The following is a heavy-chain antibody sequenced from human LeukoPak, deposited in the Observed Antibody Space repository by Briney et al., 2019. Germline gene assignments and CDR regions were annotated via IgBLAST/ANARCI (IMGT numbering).Heavy chain of an antibody. CDR2: IYWDDDK. CDR1: GFSLSTSGVG. D-gene: IGHD4-11*01. V-gene: IGHV2-5*02. J-gene: IGHJ4*02. CDR3: VHRRIYSPFDY. Sequence: SGPTLVNPTQTLTLTCTFSGFSLSTSGVGVGWVRQPPGKALEWLALIYWDDDKRYNSSLKSRLTITKDTSKNQVVLTMTNVDPVDTATYYCVHRRIYSPFDYWGQGAPVTVSS.